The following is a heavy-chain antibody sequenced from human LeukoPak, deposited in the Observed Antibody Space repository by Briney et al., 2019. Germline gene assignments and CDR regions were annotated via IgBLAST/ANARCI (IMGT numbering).Heavy chain of an antibody. D-gene: IGHD2-21*02. J-gene: IGHJ4*02. V-gene: IGHV3-30*18. CDR3: AKDLERHIVVVTASAVDY. CDR1: GFTFSSYG. CDR2: ISYDGSNK. Sequence: GGSLRLSCAASGFTFSSYGMHWVRQAPGKGLEWVAVISYDGSNKYYADSVKGRFTISRDNSKNTLYLQMNSLRAEDTAVYYCAKDLERHIVVVTASAVDYWGQGTLVTAPS.